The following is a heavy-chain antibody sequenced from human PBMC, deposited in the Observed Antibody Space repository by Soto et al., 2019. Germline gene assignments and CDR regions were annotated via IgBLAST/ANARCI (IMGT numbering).Heavy chain of an antibody. J-gene: IGHJ4*02. Sequence: ASGKVSCKASGYTFTSYYMHWVRQAPGQGLEWMGIINPSGGSTSYAQKFQGRVTMTRDTSTRTVYMELSSLRSEDTAVYYCARDRIAARPGPDYWGQGTLVTVSS. CDR2: INPSGGST. CDR3: ARDRIAARPGPDY. D-gene: IGHD6-6*01. CDR1: GYTFTSYY. V-gene: IGHV1-46*01.